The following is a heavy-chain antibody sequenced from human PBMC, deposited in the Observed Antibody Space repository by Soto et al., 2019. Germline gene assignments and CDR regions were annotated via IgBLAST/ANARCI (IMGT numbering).Heavy chain of an antibody. J-gene: IGHJ5*02. CDR2: FHYTGSI. D-gene: IGHD3-10*01. V-gene: IGHV4-39*07. CDR3: ARGSRLLWFGELFAP. CDR1: GDSLSSASIV. Sequence: ASETLSLTCIVSGDSLSSASIVWGWIRQPPGKGLEWIGNFHYTGSINYNPSLKSRVTISVDTSKNQFSLKLSSVTAADTAVYYCARGSRLLWFGELFAPWGQGTLVTVSS.